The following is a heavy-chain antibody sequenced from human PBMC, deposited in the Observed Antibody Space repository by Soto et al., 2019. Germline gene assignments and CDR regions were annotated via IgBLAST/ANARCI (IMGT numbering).Heavy chain of an antibody. D-gene: IGHD3-22*01. J-gene: IGHJ4*02. V-gene: IGHV4-34*01. Sequence: SETLSLTCTVYGWSFSGYYWSWIRQPPGKGLEWIGEINHSGSTNYNPSLKSRVTISVDTSKNQFSLKLSSVTAADTAVYYCARGRDYYDSSGYYYVPWSYFDYWGQGTLVTVSS. CDR1: GWSFSGYY. CDR2: INHSGST. CDR3: ARGRDYYDSSGYYYVPWSYFDY.